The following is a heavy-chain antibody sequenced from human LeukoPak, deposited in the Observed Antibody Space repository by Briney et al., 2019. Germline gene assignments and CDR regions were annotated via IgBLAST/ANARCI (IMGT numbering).Heavy chain of an antibody. V-gene: IGHV3-21*01. D-gene: IGHD6-19*01. J-gene: IGHJ4*02. CDR1: GFTFSSYS. Sequence: GSLRLSCAASGFTFSSYSMNWVRQAPGKGLEWVSSISSSSSYIYYADSVKGRFTISRDNAKNSLYLQMNSLRAVDTAVYYCARAGSGWPLDYWGQGTLVTVSS. CDR2: ISSSSSYI. CDR3: ARAGSGWPLDY.